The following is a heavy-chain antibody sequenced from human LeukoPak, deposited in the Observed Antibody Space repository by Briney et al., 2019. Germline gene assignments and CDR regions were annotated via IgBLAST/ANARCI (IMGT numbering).Heavy chain of an antibody. CDR1: GFTFSSYS. CDR3: ARLADYDSSGYYFVALAFDI. Sequence: GGSLRLSCAASGFTFSSYSMNWVRQAAGKGLEWVSSISSSSSYIYYADSVKGRFTISRDNAKNSLYLQMNSPRAEDTAVYYCARLADYDSSGYYFVALAFDIWGQGTMVTVS. J-gene: IGHJ3*02. D-gene: IGHD3-22*01. CDR2: ISSSSSYI. V-gene: IGHV3-21*01.